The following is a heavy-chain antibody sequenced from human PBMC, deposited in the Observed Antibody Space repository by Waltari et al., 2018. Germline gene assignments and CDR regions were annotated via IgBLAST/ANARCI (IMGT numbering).Heavy chain of an antibody. J-gene: IGHJ4*02. V-gene: IGHV3-74*01. Sequence: EVQLVESVGGLVQPGGSLRLSCAASGFTFSNYWMYWVRQAPGKGLVWVSRIISDGSSTTYADSVKGRFTISRDNAKNTLYLQMNSLRAEDTAVYYCARLSNWAGDYWGQGTLVTVSS. D-gene: IGHD1-1*01. CDR3: ARLSNWAGDY. CDR2: IISDGSST. CDR1: GFTFSNYW.